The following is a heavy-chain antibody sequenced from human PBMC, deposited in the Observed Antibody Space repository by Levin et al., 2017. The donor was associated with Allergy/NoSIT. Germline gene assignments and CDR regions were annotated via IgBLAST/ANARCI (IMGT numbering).Heavy chain of an antibody. D-gene: IGHD2-2*02. V-gene: IGHV4-59*01. CDR2: IYYSGNT. Sequence: PSETLSLTCTVSGGSITSYYWSWIRQPPGKGLEWIGYIYYSGNTNYNPSLKSRVTISVDTSKNQFSLKLSSVTAADTAVYYCARDLGYCSTTSCDTWFDPWGQGTLVTVSS. CDR3: ARDLGYCSTTSCDTWFDP. CDR1: GGSITSYY. J-gene: IGHJ5*02.